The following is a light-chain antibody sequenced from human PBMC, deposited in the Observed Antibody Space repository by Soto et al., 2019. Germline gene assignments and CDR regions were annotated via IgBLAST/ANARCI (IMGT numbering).Light chain of an antibody. J-gene: IGLJ3*02. CDR3: VLYMGSGISV. CDR1: SGSVSTSYY. CDR2: NTN. Sequence: QTVVTQEQSFSVSPGRTVTLTCGLSSGSVSTSYYPSWYQQTPGQAPRTLIYNTNTRSSGVPDRFSGSILGNKAALTITGAQADDESDYYCVLYMGSGISVFGGGTKLTVL. V-gene: IGLV8-61*01.